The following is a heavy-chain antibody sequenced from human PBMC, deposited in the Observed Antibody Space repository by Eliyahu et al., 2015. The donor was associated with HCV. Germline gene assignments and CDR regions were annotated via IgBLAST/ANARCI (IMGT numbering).Heavy chain of an antibody. Sequence: QVQLQESGPGLVKPSETLSLTCXXPGASXSSXXWSWIRQPPGKGLDWIGYMFHSGSTHYNPXLKSRVTISIDTSKXQFSLKLSSVTAADTAVYYCASGGGGIAVAGTGGWFDPWGQGTLVTVSS. CDR2: MFHSGST. J-gene: IGHJ5*02. V-gene: IGHV4-59*01. D-gene: IGHD6-19*01. CDR3: ASGGGGIAVAGTGGWFDP. CDR1: GASXSSXX.